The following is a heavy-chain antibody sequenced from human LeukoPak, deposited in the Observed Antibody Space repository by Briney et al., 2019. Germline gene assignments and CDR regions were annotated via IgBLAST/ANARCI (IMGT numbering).Heavy chain of an antibody. CDR1: GYTFTGYY. D-gene: IGHD3-16*02. J-gene: IGHJ4*02. CDR3: AKELRVFGHGGDY. V-gene: IGHV1-2*02. CDR2: INPNSGGT. Sequence: ASVKVSCKASGYTFTGYYMHWVRQAPGPGLEWMGWINPNSGGTNYAQKFQGRVTMTRDTSISTAYMELNRLTSDDTAVYYCAKELRVFGHGGDYWGQGTLVTVSS.